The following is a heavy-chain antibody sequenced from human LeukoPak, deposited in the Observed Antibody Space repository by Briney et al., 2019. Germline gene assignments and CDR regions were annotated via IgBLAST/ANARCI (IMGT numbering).Heavy chain of an antibody. CDR3: AKAEDGLDF. CDR2: ITGSGGST. D-gene: IGHD5-24*01. J-gene: IGHJ4*02. CDR1: GFTFSSYV. Sequence: GGSLRLSCAASGFTFSSYVINWVRQAPGEGLEWISAITGSGGSTYYADSVKGRFTISSDNSKNTLYLQISSLRAEDTAVYYCAKAEDGLDFWGQGTLVTVSS. V-gene: IGHV3-23*01.